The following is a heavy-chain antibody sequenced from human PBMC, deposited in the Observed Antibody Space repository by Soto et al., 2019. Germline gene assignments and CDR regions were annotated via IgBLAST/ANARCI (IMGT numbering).Heavy chain of an antibody. D-gene: IGHD5-18*01. V-gene: IGHV1-69*13. CDR2: IIPIFGTA. CDR1: GGTFSSYA. J-gene: IGHJ4*02. Sequence: ASVKVSCKASGGTFSSYAISWVRQAPGQGLEWMGGIIPIFGTANYAQKFQGRVTITADESTSTAYMELSSLRSEDTAVYYCATGYSYGPLRYWGQGTLVIVSS. CDR3: ATGYSYGPLRY.